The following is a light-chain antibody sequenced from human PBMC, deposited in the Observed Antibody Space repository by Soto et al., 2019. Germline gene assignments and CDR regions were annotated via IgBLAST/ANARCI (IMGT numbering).Light chain of an antibody. CDR3: HQYASSPLT. CDR2: GAS. CDR1: QSVSSSY. Sequence: EIVLTQSPGTLSLSPGERATLSCRASQSVSSSYLARYQQKPGQAPRLLIYGASSRATGIPDRFSGSGSGTDFTLTISRLEPEDFAVYYCHQYASSPLTFGGGTKVELK. V-gene: IGKV3-20*01. J-gene: IGKJ4*01.